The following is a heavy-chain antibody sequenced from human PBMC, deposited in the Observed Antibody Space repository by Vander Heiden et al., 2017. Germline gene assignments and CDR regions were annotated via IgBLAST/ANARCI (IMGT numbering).Heavy chain of an antibody. J-gene: IGHJ4*02. CDR2: IYYSGST. CDR3: ARRLGSGWYQTDY. V-gene: IGHV4-39*01. Sequence: QLQLQESGPGLVKPSETLSLTCPVSGDSISSSNYYWGWIRQPRGKGLEWIGSIYYSGSTYYNPSLKRRVTISVDTSKNQFSLRLSSVTAADTAVYYCARRLGSGWYQTDYWGQGTLVTVSS. CDR1: GDSISSSNYY. D-gene: IGHD6-19*01.